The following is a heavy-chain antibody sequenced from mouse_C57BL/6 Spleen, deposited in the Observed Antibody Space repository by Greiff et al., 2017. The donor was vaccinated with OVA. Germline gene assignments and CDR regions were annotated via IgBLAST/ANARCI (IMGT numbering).Heavy chain of an antibody. Sequence: QVQLKQSGAELVKPGASVKMSCKASGYTFTSYWITWVKQRPGQGLEWIGDIYPGSGSTNYNEKFKSKATLTVDTSSSTAYMQLSSLTSEDSAVYYCARGPYYFDYWGQGTTLTVSS. CDR1: GYTFTSYW. CDR2: IYPGSGST. V-gene: IGHV1-55*01. CDR3: ARGPYYFDY. J-gene: IGHJ2*01.